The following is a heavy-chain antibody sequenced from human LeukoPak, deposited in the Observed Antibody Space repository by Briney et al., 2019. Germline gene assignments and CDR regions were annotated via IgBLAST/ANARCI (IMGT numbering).Heavy chain of an antibody. CDR2: ISLTGLT. D-gene: IGHD2-8*01. CDR1: GGSISNTNW. V-gene: IGHV4-4*02. J-gene: IGHJ4*02. Sequence: SETLSLTCGVSGGSISNTNWWSWVLQPPGQGLEWIGEISLTGLTHYNPSLESRVTVSLDKSKNQLSLNLTSVTAADTAVYYCSRENGAFSPFGHWGQGTLVTVLS. CDR3: SRENGAFSPFGH.